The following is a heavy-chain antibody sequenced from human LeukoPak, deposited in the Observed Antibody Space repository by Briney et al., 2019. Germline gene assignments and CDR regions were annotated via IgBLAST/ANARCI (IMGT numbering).Heavy chain of an antibody. J-gene: IGHJ4*02. CDR2: ITTNGGRT. CDR1: GFTFSNYA. D-gene: IGHD1-26*01. CDR3: ARDLSGSNALDY. Sequence: GGSLRLSCAASGFTFSNYAMHWVRQAPGKGLEYASTITTNGGRTYYANSVKGRFTISRDNSKNTLYLRMGSLRAEDMAVYYCARDLSGSNALDYWGQGTLVTVSS. V-gene: IGHV3-64*01.